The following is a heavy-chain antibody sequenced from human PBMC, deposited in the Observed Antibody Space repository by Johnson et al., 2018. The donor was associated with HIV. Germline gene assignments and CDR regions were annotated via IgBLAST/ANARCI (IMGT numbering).Heavy chain of an antibody. J-gene: IGHJ3*02. D-gene: IGHD5-12*01. CDR2: LSWNSISI. Sequence: VQLVESGGGLVQPGRSLRLSCAASGFTFSSYAMHWVRQAPGKGLEWVSGLSWNSISIRYADSVKGRFTISRDNAKNSLYLQMNSLRAEDTALYYCARSVAWIVATYYAFDIWGQGTMVTVSS. V-gene: IGHV3-9*01. CDR1: GFTFSSYA. CDR3: ARSVAWIVATYYAFDI.